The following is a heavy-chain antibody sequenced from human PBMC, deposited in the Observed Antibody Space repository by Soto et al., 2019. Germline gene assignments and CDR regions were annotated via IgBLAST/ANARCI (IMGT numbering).Heavy chain of an antibody. J-gene: IGHJ6*02. CDR3: ARDVAVADYYYYGMDV. CDR1: GGTFSSYA. Sequence: QVQLVQSGAEVKKPGSSVKVSCKASGGTFSSYAISWVRQAPGQGLEWMGGIIPIFGTANYAQKFQGRVTIPADKSTSTAYMELSSLRSEDTAVYYCARDVAVADYYYYGMDVWGQGTTVTVSS. V-gene: IGHV1-69*06. CDR2: IIPIFGTA. D-gene: IGHD6-19*01.